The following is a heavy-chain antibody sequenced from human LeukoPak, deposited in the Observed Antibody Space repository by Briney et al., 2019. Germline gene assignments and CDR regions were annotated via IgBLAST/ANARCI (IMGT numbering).Heavy chain of an antibody. J-gene: IGHJ4*02. D-gene: IGHD5-12*01. Sequence: GASVKVSCKASGYTFTSYDINWVRQATGQGLEWMGWINPNSGGTNYAQKFQGRVTMTRDTSISTVYMELSRLRSDDTAVYYCAKDRAVATIGGIDYWGQGTLVTVSS. CDR3: AKDRAVATIGGIDY. V-gene: IGHV1-2*02. CDR2: INPNSGGT. CDR1: GYTFTSYD.